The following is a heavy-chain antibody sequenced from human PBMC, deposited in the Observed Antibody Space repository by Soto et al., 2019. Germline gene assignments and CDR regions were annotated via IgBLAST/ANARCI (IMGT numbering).Heavy chain of an antibody. V-gene: IGHV3-7*04. J-gene: IGHJ5*02. CDR2: IKQDGSEK. Sequence: EVQLVDSGGGLVQPGGSLRLSCAASGFIFSSHRMSWVRQPPGKGLEWVANIKQDGSEKYYVDSVKGRFTISRDNAKNSLYLQMNSLRAEDTAVYYCARVVGAPNWFDPWGQGTLVTVSA. CDR1: GFIFSSHR. D-gene: IGHD1-26*01. CDR3: ARVVGAPNWFDP.